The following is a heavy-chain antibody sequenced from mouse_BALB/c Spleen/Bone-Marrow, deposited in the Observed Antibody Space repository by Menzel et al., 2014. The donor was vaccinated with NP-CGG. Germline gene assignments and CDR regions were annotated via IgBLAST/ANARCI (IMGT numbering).Heavy chain of an antibody. J-gene: IGHJ2*01. Sequence: VQMNGSWGGLVPPGGYSQLPFADSGFTFSSFCKPWVRHVPAKGVGWGAYISSGSSTVYYADKVMGRFTISRDNPKNTLFLQMTSLRSEDTAMYYCARSGSSSGYFDYWGQGTTLTVSS. V-gene: IGHV5-17*02. CDR2: ISSGSSTV. D-gene: IGHD1-1*01. CDR1: GFTFSSFC. CDR3: ARSGSSSGYFDY.